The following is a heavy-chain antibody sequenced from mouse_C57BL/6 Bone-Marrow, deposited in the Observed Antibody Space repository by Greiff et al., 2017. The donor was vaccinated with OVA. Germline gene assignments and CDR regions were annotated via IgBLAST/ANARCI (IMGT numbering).Heavy chain of an antibody. CDR3: ALLFLWYFDV. V-gene: IGHV1-81*01. D-gene: IGHD1-1*01. CDR2: SYPRSGNT. CDR1: GYTFTSYG. J-gene: IGHJ1*03. Sequence: QVQLQQSGAELARPGASVKLSCKASGYTFTSYGISWVKQRTGQGLEWIGESYPRSGNTYYNEKFKGKATLTADKSSSTAYMELRSLTSEDSAVYFCALLFLWYFDVWGTGTTVTVSS.